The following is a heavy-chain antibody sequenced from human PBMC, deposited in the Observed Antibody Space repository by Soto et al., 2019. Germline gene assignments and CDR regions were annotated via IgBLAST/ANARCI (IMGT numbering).Heavy chain of an antibody. Sequence: QVHLVQSGAEVKKPGASVKVSCKASGYTFTSYGITWVRQAPGQGLEWMGWISAHNGNTDYEQKLQGRVIVTRDTSTSTAYMELRSLISDDPAVYYCARGRYGDYWGQGALVTVSS. CDR2: ISAHNGNT. CDR3: ARGRYGDY. D-gene: IGHD1-1*01. V-gene: IGHV1-18*01. J-gene: IGHJ4*02. CDR1: GYTFTSYG.